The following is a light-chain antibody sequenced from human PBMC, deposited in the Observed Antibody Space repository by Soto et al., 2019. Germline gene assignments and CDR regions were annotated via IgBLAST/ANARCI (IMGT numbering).Light chain of an antibody. CDR2: GAS. CDR1: QSVRNNF. CDR3: QQYGSSPGT. J-gene: IGKJ1*01. V-gene: IGKV3-20*01. Sequence: EIVLTQSPGTLSLSPGERATLSCRASQSVRNNFLAWYQQKPGQAPRLLIYGASNRATGVPDRFSGGGSGTDFTLTIRRLEPEDFAVYYCQQYGSSPGTFGQGTKVDIK.